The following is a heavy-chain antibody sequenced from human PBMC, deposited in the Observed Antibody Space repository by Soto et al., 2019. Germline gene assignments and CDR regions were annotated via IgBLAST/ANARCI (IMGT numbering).Heavy chain of an antibody. CDR1: GNNFSTYW. CDR2: VYPGDSDT. CDR3: ETGEQLDYFEL. D-gene: IGHD1-1*01. J-gene: IGHJ4*02. V-gene: IGHV5-51*01. Sequence: GESLKISCKASGNNFSTYWIGWVRQMPGKGLEWMGVVYPGDSDTRYSPSFQGQVTISVDKSLSSAYLQWTSLKASDTAMYYCETGEQLDYFELWSQGTLVTVSS.